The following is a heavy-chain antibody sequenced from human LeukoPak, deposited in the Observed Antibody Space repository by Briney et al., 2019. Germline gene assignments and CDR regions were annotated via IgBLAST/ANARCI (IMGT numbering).Heavy chain of an antibody. CDR2: IYTSGST. J-gene: IGHJ5*02. CDR3: ARLPDP. V-gene: IGHV4-61*02. CDR1: GGSISSGSYY. Sequence: SETLSLTCTVSGGSISSGSYYWSWIRQPAGKGLEWIGRIYTSGSTNYNPSLKSRVTISVDTSKNQFSLKLNSVTAADTAVYYCARLPDPWGQGTLVTVSS.